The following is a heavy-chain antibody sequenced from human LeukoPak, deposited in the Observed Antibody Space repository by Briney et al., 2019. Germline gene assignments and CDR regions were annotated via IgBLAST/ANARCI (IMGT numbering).Heavy chain of an antibody. D-gene: IGHD2-2*01. V-gene: IGHV3-23*01. CDR2: ISGSTGST. J-gene: IGHJ4*02. CDR3: TRHIVSTAAHDY. CDR1: GFTFSNYA. Sequence: QPGGSLRLSCAASGFTFSNYAMNLVRQAPGKGLEWVSLISGSTGSTYYADSVKGRFSISRDNSKNTVYLQMNSLRVEDTAVYYCTRHIVSTAAHDYWGQGTLVTVSS.